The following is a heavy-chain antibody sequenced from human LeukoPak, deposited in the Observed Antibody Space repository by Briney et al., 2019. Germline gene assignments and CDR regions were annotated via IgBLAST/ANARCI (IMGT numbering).Heavy chain of an antibody. CDR3: ARDLGSYSSGWYMGFDY. J-gene: IGHJ4*02. D-gene: IGHD6-19*01. CDR2: ISGTSNTI. Sequence: GGSLRLSCEASGFSFSNNEMNWVRQAPGRGLEWVSYISGTSNTIYYADSVKGRFTVSRDNAKNSLYLQMNSLRAEDTAIYYCARDLGSYSSGWYMGFDYWGQGTLVTVSS. V-gene: IGHV3-48*03. CDR1: GFSFSNNE.